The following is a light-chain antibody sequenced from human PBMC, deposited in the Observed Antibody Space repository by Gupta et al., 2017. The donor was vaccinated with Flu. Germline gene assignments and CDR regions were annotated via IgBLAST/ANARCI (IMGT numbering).Light chain of an antibody. J-gene: IGLJ1*01. V-gene: IGLV2-14*01. CDR3: CSYAGSSTWV. Sequence: TSPYVGGYNYVSWYKQYPSKAPKVMIYEVSNRPSGVSNRFSGSKSGNTASLTISGLQAEDEADYYCCSYAGSSTWVFGTGTTVTVL. CDR2: EVS. CDR1: SPYVGGYNY.